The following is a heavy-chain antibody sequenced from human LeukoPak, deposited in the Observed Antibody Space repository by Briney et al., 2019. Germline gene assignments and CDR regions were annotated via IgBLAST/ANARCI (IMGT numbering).Heavy chain of an antibody. J-gene: IGHJ4*02. CDR1: GGTFSSYA. CDR3: ARITPQYSGYDYYFDY. CDR2: IIPVFGTA. V-gene: IGHV1-69*13. Sequence: SVKVSCKASGGTFSSYAISWVRQAPGQGLEWMGGIIPVFGTANYAQKFQGRVTITADESTSTAYMELSSLRSEDTAVYYCARITPQYSGYDYYFDYWGQGTLVTVSS. D-gene: IGHD5-12*01.